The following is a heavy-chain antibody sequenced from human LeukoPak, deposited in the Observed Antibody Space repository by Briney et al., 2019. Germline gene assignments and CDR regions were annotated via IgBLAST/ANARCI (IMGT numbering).Heavy chain of an antibody. CDR2: ISSSSSTI. V-gene: IGHV3-48*01. Sequence: GGSLRLSCAASGFTFSSYSMNWVRQAPGKGLEWVSYISSSSSTIYYADSVKGRFTISRGNAKNSLYLQMNSLRAEDTAVYYCAREGDYYYDSSGYLPFDIWGQGTMVTVSS. J-gene: IGHJ3*02. CDR3: AREGDYYYDSSGYLPFDI. D-gene: IGHD3-22*01. CDR1: GFTFSSYS.